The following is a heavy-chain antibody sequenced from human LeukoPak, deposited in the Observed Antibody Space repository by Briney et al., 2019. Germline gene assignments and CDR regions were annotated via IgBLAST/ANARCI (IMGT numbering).Heavy chain of an antibody. V-gene: IGHV3-33*01. CDR2: IWYDGSNK. D-gene: IGHD5-12*01. Sequence: PGGSLRLSCAASGFTFSSYGMHWVRQAPGKGLEWVAVIWYDGSNKYYADSVKGRFTISRDNSKNTLYLQMNSLRAEDTAVYYCARDRGMGDGYSDYWGQGTLVTVSS. CDR1: GFTFSSYG. J-gene: IGHJ4*02. CDR3: ARDRGMGDGYSDY.